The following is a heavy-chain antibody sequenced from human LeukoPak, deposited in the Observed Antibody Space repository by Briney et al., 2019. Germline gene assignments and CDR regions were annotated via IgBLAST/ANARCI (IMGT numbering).Heavy chain of an antibody. V-gene: IGHV1-18*01. J-gene: IGHJ4*02. Sequence: GASVKVSCKASAYTSTSYAITWVRQAPGQGLEWMGWINTYNGNTDYSQKFQGRVTMTTDTSTSTVYMELRSLKSDDTAVYYCARGGSGLYVRYYFDFWGQGTLVTVSS. CDR3: ARGGSGLYVRYYFDF. D-gene: IGHD6-19*01. CDR1: AYTSTSYA. CDR2: INTYNGNT.